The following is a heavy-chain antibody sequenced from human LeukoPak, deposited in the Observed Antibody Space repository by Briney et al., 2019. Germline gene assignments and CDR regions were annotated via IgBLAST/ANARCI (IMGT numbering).Heavy chain of an antibody. D-gene: IGHD3-22*01. J-gene: IGHJ4*02. CDR1: GYTFTSYY. Sequence: ASVKVSCKASGYTFTSYYMHWVRQAPGQGLEWMGIINPSGGSTSYAQKFQGRVTMTRDTSTSTVYMEPSSLRSEDTAVYYCARDPPGDSSGYYYFDYWGQGTLVTVSS. V-gene: IGHV1-46*01. CDR2: INPSGGST. CDR3: ARDPPGDSSGYYYFDY.